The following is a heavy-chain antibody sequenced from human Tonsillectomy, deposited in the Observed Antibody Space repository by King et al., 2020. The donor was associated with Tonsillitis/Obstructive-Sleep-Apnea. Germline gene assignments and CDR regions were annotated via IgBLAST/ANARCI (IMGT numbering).Heavy chain of an antibody. CDR3: ASRNWDASFDI. V-gene: IGHV3-11*01. CDR2: ISSSGTTI. CDR1: GFTFSDYY. D-gene: IGHD1-20*01. Sequence: QLVQSGGGLVKPGGSLRLSCAASGFTFSDYYMSWIRQAPGKGLEWVSYISSSGTTIYYADSVKGRFTISRDNAKNSLYLQMNSLRAEDPAVYYWASRNWDASFDIWGQGTMVTVSS. J-gene: IGHJ3*02.